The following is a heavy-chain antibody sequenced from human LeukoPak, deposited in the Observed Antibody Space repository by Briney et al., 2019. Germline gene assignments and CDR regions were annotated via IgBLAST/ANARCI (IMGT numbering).Heavy chain of an antibody. D-gene: IGHD6-19*01. Sequence: SETLSLTCAVYGGSFSGFYWNWIRQPPGKGLEWIGEINHIGSTNYNPSLKSRVTISVDTSKNQFSLKVTSVTAADPAVYYCAQIAVAGAVTLDHWGQGPLVTVSS. CDR3: AQIAVAGAVTLDH. CDR1: GGSFSGFY. CDR2: INHIGST. J-gene: IGHJ1*01. V-gene: IGHV4-34*01.